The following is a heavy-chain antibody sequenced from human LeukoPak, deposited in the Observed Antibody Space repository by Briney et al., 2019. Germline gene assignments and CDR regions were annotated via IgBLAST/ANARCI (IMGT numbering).Heavy chain of an antibody. CDR2: IHPKSGGA. D-gene: IGHD3-22*01. J-gene: IGHJ6*03. CDR3: ARAYYDSSGYFGWGTDYYYYYMDV. Sequence: ASVKVSCKASGYTFTANYIHWVRQAPGQGLEWLGRIHPKSGGANYAQKFRDRVTLTRDTSINTAYMELSGLRSDDAAVYYCARAYYDSSGYFGWGTDYYYYYMDVWGEGTTVTISS. CDR1: GYTFTANY. V-gene: IGHV1-2*06.